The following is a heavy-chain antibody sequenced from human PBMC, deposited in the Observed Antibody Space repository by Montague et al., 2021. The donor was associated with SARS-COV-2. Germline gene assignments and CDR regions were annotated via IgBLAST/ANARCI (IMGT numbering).Heavy chain of an antibody. J-gene: IGHJ4*02. CDR1: RGSFSGYY. CDR2: INHSGGV. CDR3: ARGYCSSTTCYRSLHY. V-gene: IGHV4-34*01. Sequence: SETLSLTCTVHRGSFSGYYWTWIRQPPGEGLGWIGEINHSGGVNYNPSLKSRVTISVDTSKNHFSLKLRSVTAADTAIYYCARGYCSSTTCYRSLHYWGQGTLVAVSS. D-gene: IGHD2-2*01.